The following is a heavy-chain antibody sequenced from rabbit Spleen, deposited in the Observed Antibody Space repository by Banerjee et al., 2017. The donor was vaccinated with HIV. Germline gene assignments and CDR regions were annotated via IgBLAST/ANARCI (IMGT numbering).Heavy chain of an antibody. V-gene: IGHV1S45*01. CDR3: ARNANGGWDL. D-gene: IGHD4-1*01. Sequence: QEQLVEYGGDLVQPGASLTLTCKASGFDFSSNAMCWVRQAPGKGPEWIACIYTGSGNTYYASWAKGRFTISKTSSTTVTLQMTSLTAADTATYFCARNANGGWDLWGPGTLVTVS. CDR2: IYTGSGNT. CDR1: GFDFSSNA. J-gene: IGHJ4*01.